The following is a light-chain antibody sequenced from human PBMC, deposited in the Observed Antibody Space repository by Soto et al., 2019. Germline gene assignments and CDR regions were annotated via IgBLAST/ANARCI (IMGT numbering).Light chain of an antibody. Sequence: QYVLTQPRSVSGSPGQSVTISCTGTSSDVGGYNYVSWYQQHPGKAPKLMIYDVSKRPSGVPDRFSGSKSGNTASLTISGLQAEDEADYYCCSYAGSYTSYVFGTGTKVTV. V-gene: IGLV2-11*01. CDR1: SSDVGGYNY. CDR3: CSYAGSYTSYV. J-gene: IGLJ1*01. CDR2: DVS.